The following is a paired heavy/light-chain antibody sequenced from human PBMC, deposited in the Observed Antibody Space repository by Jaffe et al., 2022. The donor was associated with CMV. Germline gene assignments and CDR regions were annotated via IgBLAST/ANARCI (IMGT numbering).Light chain of an antibody. CDR2: WGS. V-gene: IGKV2-28*01. Sequence: DIVMTQSPLSLPVTPGEPASISCRSSQSLLHSNGYNYLDWYLQKPGQSPQLLIHWGSNRASGVPDRFSGSESGTNFTLKISRVEAEDVGVYYCMQALQTPWTFGQGTKVEIK. CDR1: QSLLHSNGYNY. J-gene: IGKJ1*01. CDR3: MQALQTPWT.
Heavy chain of an antibody. Sequence: QVQLQESGPGLVKPSETLSLICTVSGGSISTYYWSWIRQSPGKGLEWIGYMYDSGSTKYNPSLKSRVTISVDTSKNQLSLKLRSVTAADTAVYYCARRWPTYDYVWGSYRYPEGFDIWGQGTMVTVSS. D-gene: IGHD3-16*02. CDR3: ARRWPTYDYVWGSYRYPEGFDI. V-gene: IGHV4-59*08. CDR2: MYDSGST. J-gene: IGHJ3*02. CDR1: GGSISTYY.